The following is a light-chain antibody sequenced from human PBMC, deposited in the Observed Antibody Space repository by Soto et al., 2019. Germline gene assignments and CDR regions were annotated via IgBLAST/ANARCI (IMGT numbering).Light chain of an antibody. Sequence: EIVLTQSPGTLSLSPGETATLSCRASETFDTSSLGWYQQKPGRAPSLLIYSASRRATGIPDRFDASGSATDFTLTISRLEPEDFAVYYCHQYGSSPLTFGGGNKVEI. J-gene: IGKJ4*01. V-gene: IGKV3-20*01. CDR2: SAS. CDR3: HQYGSSPLT. CDR1: ETFDTSS.